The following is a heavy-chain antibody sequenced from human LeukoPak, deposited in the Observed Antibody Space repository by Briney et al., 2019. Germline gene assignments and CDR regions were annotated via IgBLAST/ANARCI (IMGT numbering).Heavy chain of an antibody. CDR1: GFTFSSYA. D-gene: IGHD3-9*01. V-gene: IGHV3-23*01. CDR2: ISGSGGST. CDR3: AKVDDIFTGYGGNNVYFDY. J-gene: IGHJ4*02. Sequence: PGASLRLSCAASGFTFSSYAMSWVRQAPGKGLEWVSAISGSGGSTYYADSVKGRFTISRDNSKNTLYLQMNRLRAEDTAVYYCAKVDDIFTGYGGNNVYFDYWGQGTLVTVSS.